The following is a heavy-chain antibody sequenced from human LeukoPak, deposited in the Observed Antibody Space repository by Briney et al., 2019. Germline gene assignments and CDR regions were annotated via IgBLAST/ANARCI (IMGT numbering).Heavy chain of an antibody. J-gene: IGHJ4*02. D-gene: IGHD6-19*01. Sequence: GGPLRLSCAASGFSFSSYGMHWVRQAPGKGLEWVAFIRYDGSNTYYADSVKGRFTISSDNSKNTLYLQMNSLRPEDTAMYYCAKDDSTDWYYFDYWGQGTLVTVSS. CDR3: AKDDSTDWYYFDY. CDR2: IRYDGSNT. V-gene: IGHV3-30*02. CDR1: GFSFSSYG.